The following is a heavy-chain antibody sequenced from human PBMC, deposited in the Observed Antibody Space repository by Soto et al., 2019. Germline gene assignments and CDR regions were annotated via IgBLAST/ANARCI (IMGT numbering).Heavy chain of an antibody. J-gene: IGHJ6*02. D-gene: IGHD6-13*01. CDR2: IDPSDSYT. CDR3: ASRSIAAAGYYYGMDV. V-gene: IGHV5-10-1*01. Sequence: GESLKISCKGSGYSFTSYWISWVRPMPGKGLEWMGRIDPSDSYTNYSPSFQGHVTISADKSISTAYLQWSSLKASDTAMYYCASRSIAAAGYYYGMDVWGQGTTVTGSS. CDR1: GYSFTSYW.